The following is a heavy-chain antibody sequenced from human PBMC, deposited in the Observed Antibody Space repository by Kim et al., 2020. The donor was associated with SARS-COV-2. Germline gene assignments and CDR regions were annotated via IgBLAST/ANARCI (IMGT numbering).Heavy chain of an antibody. J-gene: IGHJ4*02. CDR2: IKQDGIET. Sequence: GGSPRLSCAASGFTFSTNWMSWVRQTPGKGLEWVVNIKQDGIETYYVDSVKGRFTVSRDNAKNSLYLQMNSLRAEDTAVYYCARGLYYFDYWGQGTLVTVSS. V-gene: IGHV3-7*03. CDR1: GFTFSTNW. CDR3: ARGLYYFDY.